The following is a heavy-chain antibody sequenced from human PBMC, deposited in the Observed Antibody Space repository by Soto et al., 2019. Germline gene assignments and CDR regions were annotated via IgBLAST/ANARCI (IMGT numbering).Heavy chain of an antibody. CDR1: GYTFTGYY. D-gene: IGHD2-15*01. CDR3: ARALVVAATRYYYGMDV. CDR2: INPNSGGT. J-gene: IGHJ6*02. V-gene: IGHV1-2*04. Sequence: SVKVSCKASGYTFTGYYMHWVRQAPGQGLEWMGWINPNSGGTNYAQKFQGWVTMTRDTSISTAYMELSRLRSDDTAVYYCARALVVAATRYYYGMDVWGQGTTVTVSS.